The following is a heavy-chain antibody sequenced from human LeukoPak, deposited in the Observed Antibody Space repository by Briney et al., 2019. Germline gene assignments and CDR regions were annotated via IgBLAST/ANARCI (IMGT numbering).Heavy chain of an antibody. CDR3: ARVYGSYSYYFDY. V-gene: IGHV4-34*01. CDR1: GGSFSGYY. Sequence: SESLSLTCAVYGGSFSGYYWSWIRQPPGKGLEWIGEINHSGSTTYNPSLKSRVTISADTSKNQFSLKLSSVTAADTAVYYCARVYGSYSYYFDYWGQGTLVTVSS. CDR2: INHSGST. D-gene: IGHD1-26*01. J-gene: IGHJ4*02.